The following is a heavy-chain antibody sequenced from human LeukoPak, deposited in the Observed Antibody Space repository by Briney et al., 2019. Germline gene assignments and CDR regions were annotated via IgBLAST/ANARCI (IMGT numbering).Heavy chain of an antibody. CDR3: GGSPGIEVAGQYGMDV. J-gene: IGHJ6*02. V-gene: IGHV4-61*01. CDR1: GGSISSGSYY. D-gene: IGHD6-19*01. Sequence: SETLSLTCTVSGGSISSGSYYWSWIRQPPGKGLEWIGYTYYSGSTNYNPSLKSRVTISVDTSKNQFSLKLSSVTAADTAVYYWGGSPGIEVAGQYGMDVWGQGTTVTVSS. CDR2: TYYSGST.